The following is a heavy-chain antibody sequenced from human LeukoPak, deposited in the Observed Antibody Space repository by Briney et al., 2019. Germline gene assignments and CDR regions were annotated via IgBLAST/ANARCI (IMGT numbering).Heavy chain of an antibody. CDR3: ARVAVAGPTGWFDS. CDR1: GFALRSYT. D-gene: IGHD6-19*01. V-gene: IGHV3-21*01. CDR2: ISSTSAYI. J-gene: IGHJ5*01. Sequence: PGGSLRLSCAASGFALRSYTVTWVRQAPGKGLEWVSSISSTSAYIYYAESVKGRFSISRDNVDNVVHLQMSSLRNEDTAFYYCARVAVAGPTGWFDSWGQGTLVTVSS.